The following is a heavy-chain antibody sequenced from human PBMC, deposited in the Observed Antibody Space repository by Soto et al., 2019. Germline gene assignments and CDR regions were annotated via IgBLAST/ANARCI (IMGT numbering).Heavy chain of an antibody. V-gene: IGHV3-23*01. CDR1: GFTVSSYA. CDR3: AKDERVQLERIGVLEF. J-gene: IGHJ3*01. D-gene: IGHD1-1*01. CDR2: ISGSGGST. Sequence: GGSLRLSCAASGFTVSSYAMGWVCQAPGKGLEWVSAISGSGGSTYYADSVKGRFTISRDNSKNTLYLQMNSLRAEDTAVYYCAKDERVQLERIGVLEFWGKGTMVTVSS.